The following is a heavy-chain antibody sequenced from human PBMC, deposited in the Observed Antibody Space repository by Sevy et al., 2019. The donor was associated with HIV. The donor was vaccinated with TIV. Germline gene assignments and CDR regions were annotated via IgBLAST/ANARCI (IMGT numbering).Heavy chain of an antibody. CDR2: IYLHDSDV. CDR3: ARRFYDSTGYPQYFFDH. J-gene: IGHJ4*02. V-gene: IGHV5-51*01. D-gene: IGHD3-22*01. CDR1: GYRFTSYW. Sequence: GESLKISCRASGYRFTSYWIAWVRQGPGKGLGWMGIIYLHDSDVSYSPSLQGQVTIPVDKSISTAYLQWRSLEASDTAMYFCARRFYDSTGYPQYFFDHWGQGTLVTVSS.